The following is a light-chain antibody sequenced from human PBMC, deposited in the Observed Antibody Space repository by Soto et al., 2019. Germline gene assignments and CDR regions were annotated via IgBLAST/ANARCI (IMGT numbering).Light chain of an antibody. J-gene: IGKJ3*01. CDR3: QHYGSSVLT. CDR1: QSLISSY. V-gene: IGKV3-20*01. Sequence: EIVLTQSPGTLSLSPGEGTSLSCRASQSLISSYIAWYQQKPGQAPRLLIFGASSRATGMPDRFSGSGSGTDFTLTISRLEPEDFAVYYCQHYGSSVLTFVPGTKVDIK. CDR2: GAS.